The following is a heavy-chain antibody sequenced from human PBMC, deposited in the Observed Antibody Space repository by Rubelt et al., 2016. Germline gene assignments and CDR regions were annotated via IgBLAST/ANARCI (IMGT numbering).Heavy chain of an antibody. Sequence: QVQLQESGPGLVKPSQTLSLTCTVSGGSISSGGYYWSWIRQHPGKGLEWIGYIYYSGSTYCNPSLKSRVTISVDTSKNQFSLKLSSVTAADTAVYYCARDSEVRGAYYYYGMDVWGQGTTVTVSS. V-gene: IGHV4-31*03. J-gene: IGHJ6*02. CDR2: IYYSGST. CDR3: ARDSEVRGAYYYYGMDV. D-gene: IGHD3-10*01. CDR1: GGSISSGGYY.